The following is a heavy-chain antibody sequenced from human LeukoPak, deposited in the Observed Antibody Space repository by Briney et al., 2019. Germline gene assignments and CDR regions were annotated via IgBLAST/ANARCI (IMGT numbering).Heavy chain of an antibody. J-gene: IGHJ4*02. D-gene: IGHD3-10*01. Sequence: GGSLRLSCAASGFIFSSYGMYWVRQSPGKGLEWVTFIRHDGSNECYADSVKGRFNTSRDNSKNTLYLQMNSLRVEDTALYYCAKDGGTFASDFWGQGTLVTVSS. CDR3: AKDGGTFASDF. CDR1: GFIFSSYG. V-gene: IGHV3-30*02. CDR2: IRHDGSNE.